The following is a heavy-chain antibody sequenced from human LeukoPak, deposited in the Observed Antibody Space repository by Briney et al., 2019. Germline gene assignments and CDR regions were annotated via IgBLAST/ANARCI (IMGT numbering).Heavy chain of an antibody. V-gene: IGHV3-21*01. CDR2: ISSSSTSI. Sequence: GGSLRLSCAASGFTFSTYNMNWVRQAPGKGLEWVSSISSSSTSIYYADSVRGRFTISRDNAKNSLYLQMNSLRAEDTAVYYCARDSGFGEPPNTWGQGTLVTVSS. CDR1: GFTFSTYN. CDR3: ARDSGFGEPPNT. J-gene: IGHJ5*02. D-gene: IGHD3-10*01.